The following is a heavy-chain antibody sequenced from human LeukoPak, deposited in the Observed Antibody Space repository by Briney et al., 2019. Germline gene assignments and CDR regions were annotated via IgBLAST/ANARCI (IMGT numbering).Heavy chain of an antibody. CDR3: ARAMSYGSGSYPGAY. Sequence: ASVKVSCKASGYTFTSYGISWVRQAPGQGLEWMGWISAYNGNTNYAQKLQGRVTMTTDTSTSTAYMELRSLRSDDTAVYYCARAMSYGSGSYPGAYWGQGTLVTVSS. V-gene: IGHV1-18*01. CDR2: ISAYNGNT. D-gene: IGHD3-10*01. J-gene: IGHJ4*02. CDR1: GYTFTSYG.